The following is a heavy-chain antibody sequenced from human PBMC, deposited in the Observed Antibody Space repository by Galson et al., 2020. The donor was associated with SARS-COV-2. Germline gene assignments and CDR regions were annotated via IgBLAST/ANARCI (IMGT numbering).Heavy chain of an antibody. CDR2: IYPDDSYT. D-gene: IGHD6-19*01. Sequence: GESLKISCRTSGYSFTNYWIGRVRQVPGKGLAWMGIIYPDDSYTIYSPSFQGQVTISADKSISTAFLQWSSLKASDTAIYYCARHGASSGWYEGIDYWGQGTLVTVSS. CDR1: GYSFTNYW. V-gene: IGHV5-51*01. CDR3: ARHGASSGWYEGIDY. J-gene: IGHJ4*02.